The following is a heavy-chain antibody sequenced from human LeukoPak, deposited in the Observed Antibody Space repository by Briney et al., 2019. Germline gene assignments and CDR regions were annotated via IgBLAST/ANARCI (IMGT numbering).Heavy chain of an antibody. CDR3: ARVVNTMVRGYWYFDL. J-gene: IGHJ2*01. V-gene: IGHV4-30-4*08. CDR1: GGSISSGDYY. CDR2: IYYSGST. D-gene: IGHD3-10*01. Sequence: PSQTLSLTCTVSGGSISSGDYYWRWIRQPPGKGLEWIGYIYYSGSTYYNPSLKSRVTISVDTSKNQFSLKLSSVTAADTAVYYCARVVNTMVRGYWYFDLWGRGTLVTVSS.